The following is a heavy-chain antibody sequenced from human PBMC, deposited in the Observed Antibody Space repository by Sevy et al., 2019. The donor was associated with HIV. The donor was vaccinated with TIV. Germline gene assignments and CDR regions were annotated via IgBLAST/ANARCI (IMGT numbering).Heavy chain of an antibody. CDR2: ISGSGTLI. CDR3: AREAWSSSSACRGY. V-gene: IGHV3-48*02. Sequence: GGSLRLSCAASGFTFSSYSMNWVRQAPGKGLEWVSYISGSGTLIYYGDSVKGRFTISRDNAKNSLYLQMNSLRDEDTAVYYCAREAWSSSSACRGYWGRGTLVTVSS. CDR1: GFTFSSYS. D-gene: IGHD6-6*01. J-gene: IGHJ4*02.